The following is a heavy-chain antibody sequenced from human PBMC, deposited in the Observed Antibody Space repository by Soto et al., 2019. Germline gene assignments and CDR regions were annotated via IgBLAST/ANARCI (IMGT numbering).Heavy chain of an antibody. D-gene: IGHD4-17*01. V-gene: IGHV1-18*01. CDR1: GYTFTSYG. CDR2: ISAYNGNT. J-gene: IGHJ5*02. Sequence: ASVKVSCKASGYTFTSYGISWVRQAPGQGLEWMGWISAYNGNTNYAQKLQGRVTMTTDTSTSTAYMELRSLRSDDTAVYYCARVRYGDYQSRDNGFDPWGQGTLVTVSS. CDR3: ARVRYGDYQSRDNGFDP.